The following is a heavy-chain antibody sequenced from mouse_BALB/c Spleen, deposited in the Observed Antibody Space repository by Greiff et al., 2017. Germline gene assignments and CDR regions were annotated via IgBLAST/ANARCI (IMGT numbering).Heavy chain of an antibody. Sequence: VQLQQSGAELVKPGASVKLSCKASGYTFTSYWMHWVKQRPGQGLEWIGEINPSNGRTNYNEKFKSKATLTVDKSSSTAYMQLSSLTSEDSAVYYCARRASYYAMDYWGQGTSVTVSS. CDR1: GYTFTSYW. J-gene: IGHJ4*01. V-gene: IGHV1S81*02. CDR2: INPSNGRT. CDR3: ARRASYYAMDY. D-gene: IGHD3-1*01.